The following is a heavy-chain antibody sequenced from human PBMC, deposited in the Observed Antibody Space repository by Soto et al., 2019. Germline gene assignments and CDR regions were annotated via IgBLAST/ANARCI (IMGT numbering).Heavy chain of an antibody. Sequence: SESLSLTCTVSGGSSSSYYWSWLRQPPGKGLEWIGYIYYSGSTNYNPSLKRRVTISGDTSKNQFSLKLSSVTAADTAVYYCARGLTRDYDFWSGYYPNYYYYGMDVWCQGTTVTVSS. CDR3: ARGLTRDYDFWSGYYPNYYYYGMDV. CDR2: IYYSGST. D-gene: IGHD3-3*01. J-gene: IGHJ6*02. CDR1: GGSSSSYY. V-gene: IGHV4-59*01.